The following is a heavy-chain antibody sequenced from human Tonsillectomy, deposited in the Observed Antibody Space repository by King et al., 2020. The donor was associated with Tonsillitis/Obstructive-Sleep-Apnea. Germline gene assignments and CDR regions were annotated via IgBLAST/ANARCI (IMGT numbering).Heavy chain of an antibody. CDR2: IYTSGST. CDR3: AREQAYYDSSGYYRAFDY. Sequence: VQLQESGPGLVKPSETLSLTCTVSGGSISSYYWSWIRQPAGKGLEWIGRIYTSGSTKYNPSLKSRVTMSVDTSKNQFSLKLSSVTAADTAVYYCAREQAYYDSSGYYRAFDYWGQGTLVTVSP. D-gene: IGHD3-22*01. CDR1: GGSISSYY. V-gene: IGHV4-4*07. J-gene: IGHJ4*02.